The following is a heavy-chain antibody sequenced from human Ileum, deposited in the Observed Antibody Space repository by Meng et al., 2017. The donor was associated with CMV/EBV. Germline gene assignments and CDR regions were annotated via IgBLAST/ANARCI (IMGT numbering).Heavy chain of an antibody. Sequence: QLQLQESGPGLVKPSETLSLTCTVPCYSISSRYHYWGWIRQPPGKGLEWIGSFYYGGNTYYNPSLKSRVTMSADTSKNHFSLKLTSVTAADTAIYYCAKSRDYGDYPPISYFDYWGQGTLVTVSS. CDR3: AKSRDYGDYPPISYFDY. D-gene: IGHD4-17*01. CDR1: CYSISSRYHY. J-gene: IGHJ4*02. CDR2: FYYGGNT. V-gene: IGHV4-39*01.